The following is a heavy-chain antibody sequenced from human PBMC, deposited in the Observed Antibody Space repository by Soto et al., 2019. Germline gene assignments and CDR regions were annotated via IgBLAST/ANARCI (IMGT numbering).Heavy chain of an antibody. Sequence: QVQLQESGPGLVKPSETLSLTCTVSGGSISSYYWSWIRQPPGKGLEWIGYIYYSGSTNYNPSLKSRVTISVDTSKNQFSLKLSSVTAADTAVYYCARDLKTNYDFWSGYPSPHLIHAFDIWGQGTMVTVSS. V-gene: IGHV4-59*01. J-gene: IGHJ3*02. CDR1: GGSISSYY. CDR3: ARDLKTNYDFWSGYPSPHLIHAFDI. CDR2: IYYSGST. D-gene: IGHD3-3*01.